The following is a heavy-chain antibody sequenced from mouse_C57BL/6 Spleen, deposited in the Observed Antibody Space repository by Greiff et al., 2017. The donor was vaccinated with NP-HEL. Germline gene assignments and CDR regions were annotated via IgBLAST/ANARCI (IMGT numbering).Heavy chain of an antibody. V-gene: IGHV1-39*01. CDR3: ARWGNYYGSSYEWYFDV. Sequence: VQLKASGPELVKPGASVKISCKASGYPFTDYNMNWVKQSNGKSLEWIGVIYPNYGTTSYNQKFKGKATLTVDQSSSTAYMQLNSLTSEYSAVCYCARWGNYYGSSYEWYFDVWGTGTTVTVSS. J-gene: IGHJ1*03. CDR2: IYPNYGTT. D-gene: IGHD1-1*01. CDR1: GYPFTDYN.